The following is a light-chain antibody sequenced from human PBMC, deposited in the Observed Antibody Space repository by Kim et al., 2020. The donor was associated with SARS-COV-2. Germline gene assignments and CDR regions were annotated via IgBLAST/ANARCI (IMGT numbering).Light chain of an antibody. CDR2: CDS. J-gene: IGLJ2*01. V-gene: IGLV3-21*04. CDR1: NIGSKS. CDR3: QVWDSSSDHVV. Sequence: APGRTARITCGGNNIGSKSVHWYQQKPGQAPELVIYCDSDRPSGIPERFSGSNSGNTATLTISRVEAGDEADYYCQVWDSSSDHVVFGGGTQLTVL.